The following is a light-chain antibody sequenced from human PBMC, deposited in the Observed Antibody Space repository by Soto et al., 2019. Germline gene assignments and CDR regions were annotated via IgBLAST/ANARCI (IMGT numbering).Light chain of an antibody. CDR1: QGIRSD. CDR2: AAS. J-gene: IGKJ2*01. CDR3: LQDYNYPYT. V-gene: IGKV1-6*01. Sequence: AIQMTQSPSSLSASVGDRVTITCRASQGIRSDLGLYQQKPGKAPKLLIYAASSLQNVVPSRFSGSGSGTDFTLTISNLQPEDFATYYCLQDYNYPYTFGQGTKVDIK.